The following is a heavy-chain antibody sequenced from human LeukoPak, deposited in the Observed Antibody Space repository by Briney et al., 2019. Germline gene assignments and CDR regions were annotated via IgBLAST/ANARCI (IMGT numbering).Heavy chain of an antibody. CDR3: ATSTGLGYDSSGYYSIEEYFQH. Sequence: PGGSLRLSCAASGFTFSDYYMSWIRQAPGKGLEWVSYISSSGSTIYYADSVKGRFTISRDNAKNSLYLQMNSLRAEDTAVYYCATSTGLGYDSSGYYSIEEYFQHWGQGTLVTVSS. CDR1: GFTFSDYY. J-gene: IGHJ1*01. CDR2: ISSSGSTI. V-gene: IGHV3-11*01. D-gene: IGHD3-22*01.